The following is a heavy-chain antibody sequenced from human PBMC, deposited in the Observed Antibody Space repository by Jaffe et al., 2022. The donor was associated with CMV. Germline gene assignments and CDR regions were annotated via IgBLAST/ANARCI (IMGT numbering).Heavy chain of an antibody. CDR3: AKAYHDYDSSGYYYFLFDY. CDR2: ISWNSGSI. J-gene: IGHJ4*02. CDR1: GFTFDDYA. V-gene: IGHV3-9*01. Sequence: EVQLVESGGGLVQPGRSLRLSCAASGFTFDDYAMHWVRQAPGKGLEWVSGISWNSGSIGYADSVKGRFTISRDNAKNSLYLQMNSLRAEDTALYYCAKAYHDYDSSGYYYFLFDYWGQGTLVTVSS. D-gene: IGHD3-22*01.